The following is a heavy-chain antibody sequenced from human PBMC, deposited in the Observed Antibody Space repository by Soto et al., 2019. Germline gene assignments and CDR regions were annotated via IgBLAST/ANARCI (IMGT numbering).Heavy chain of an antibody. V-gene: IGHV1-69*02. J-gene: IGHJ5*02. CDR1: GGTFSSYT. CDR3: ASHTGGFDP. CDR2: IIPILGIA. Sequence: QVQLVQSGAEVKKPGSSVKVSCKASGGTFSSYTISWVRQAPGQGLEWMGRIIPILGIANYAQKFQGRVTITAAKSTSTAYMELSSLRSEDTAVYYCASHTGGFDPWGQGALVTVSS.